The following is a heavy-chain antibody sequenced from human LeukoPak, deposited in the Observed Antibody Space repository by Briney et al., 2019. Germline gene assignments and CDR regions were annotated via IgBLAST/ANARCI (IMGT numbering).Heavy chain of an antibody. D-gene: IGHD2-2*01. CDR2: IYYSGST. Sequence: SETLSPTCTVSGGSISSGGYYWSWIRQHPGKGLEWIGYIYYSGSTYYNPSLKSRVTISVDTSKNQFSLKLSSVTAADTAVYYCARGGDIVVVPAAQEAFDIWGQGTMVTVSS. J-gene: IGHJ3*02. V-gene: IGHV4-31*03. CDR3: ARGGDIVVVPAAQEAFDI. CDR1: GGSISSGGYY.